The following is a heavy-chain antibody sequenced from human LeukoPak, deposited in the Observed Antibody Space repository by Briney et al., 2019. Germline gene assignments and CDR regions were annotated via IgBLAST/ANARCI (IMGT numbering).Heavy chain of an antibody. D-gene: IGHD3-22*01. Sequence: PGGSLRLSCAASGFTFSSYSMNWVRQAPGKGLEWVSYISGSSTTIFYTDSVKGRFTISRDNAKNSLYLQMNSLRDEDTAVYYCAREPNYYDSRVYPYWGQGTLVTVSS. CDR3: AREPNYYDSRVYPY. CDR1: GFTFSSYS. CDR2: ISGSSTTI. V-gene: IGHV3-48*02. J-gene: IGHJ4*02.